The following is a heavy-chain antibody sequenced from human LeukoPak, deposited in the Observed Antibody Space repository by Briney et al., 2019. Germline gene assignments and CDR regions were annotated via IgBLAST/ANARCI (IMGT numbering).Heavy chain of an antibody. CDR3: ARGSLGYCGGGACYHSDY. Sequence: GGSLRLSCAASGFAFSTHWLHWVRQAPGKGLGWVSCVHSDGSGTTYADSVKGRFTISRDNAKNMQYLQMNSLAAEDAAAYYCARGSLGYCGGGACYHSDYWGQGTLVTVSS. J-gene: IGHJ4*02. CDR2: VHSDGSGT. CDR1: GFAFSTHW. V-gene: IGHV3-74*01. D-gene: IGHD2-15*01.